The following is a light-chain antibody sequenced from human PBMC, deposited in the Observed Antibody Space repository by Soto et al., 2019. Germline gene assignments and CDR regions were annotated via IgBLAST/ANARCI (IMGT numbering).Light chain of an antibody. Sequence: IVMAQSAATLSVSPGERAALSCRAGQSVNTNSAWYQQKPGQAPRLLIYGASIRATGIPARFSGSGSGTEFTLIITSLKSEDFAVYHCQHYRNWPPPWTFGQGTKVDIK. V-gene: IGKV3-15*01. J-gene: IGKJ1*01. CDR3: QHYRNWPPPWT. CDR1: QSVNTN. CDR2: GAS.